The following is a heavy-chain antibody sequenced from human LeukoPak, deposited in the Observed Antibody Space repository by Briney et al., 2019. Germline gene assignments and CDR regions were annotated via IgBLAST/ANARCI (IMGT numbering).Heavy chain of an antibody. CDR1: GGSISSYY. CDR2: IYYSGST. Sequence: SSETLSLTCTVSGGSISSYYWSWIRQPPGKGLEWIGYIYYSGSTNYNPSLKSRVTISVDTSKNQFSLKLSSVTAADTAVYYCAREAPDILTGFTTLDVWGQGTTVTVSS. D-gene: IGHD3-9*01. CDR3: AREAPDILTGFTTLDV. V-gene: IGHV4-59*01. J-gene: IGHJ6*02.